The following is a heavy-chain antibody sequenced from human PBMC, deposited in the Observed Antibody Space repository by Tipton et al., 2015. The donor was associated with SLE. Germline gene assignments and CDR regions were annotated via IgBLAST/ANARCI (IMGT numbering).Heavy chain of an antibody. CDR1: GGSISSYY. V-gene: IGHV4-59*01. CDR2: ISYSGST. D-gene: IGHD6-25*01. J-gene: IGHJ4*02. Sequence: TLSLTCTISGGSISSYYWSWIRQPPGKGLEWIGYISYSGSTYYNPSIRSRVTISRDTSKNQFSLKLRSVTAADTAVYFCARGEAAGFDYWGQGTLLTGSS. CDR3: ARGEAAGFDY.